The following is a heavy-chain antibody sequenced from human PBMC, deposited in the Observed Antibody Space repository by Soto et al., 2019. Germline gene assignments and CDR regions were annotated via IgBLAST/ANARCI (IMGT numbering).Heavy chain of an antibody. J-gene: IGHJ6*02. CDR2: IRGFSPYT. Sequence: EVQLVESGGGLVKPGGSLRLPCVASGFTFRTYTMNWVRQAPGKGLEWVSGIRGFSPYTFYAESVKGRFTISRDNAKNSLYLQMNSLGVEDTAVYYCARDRGYDAHDYYYNAMDVWGQGTTVPVSS. D-gene: IGHD2-15*01. V-gene: IGHV3-21*01. CDR1: GFTFRTYT. CDR3: ARDRGYDAHDYYYNAMDV.